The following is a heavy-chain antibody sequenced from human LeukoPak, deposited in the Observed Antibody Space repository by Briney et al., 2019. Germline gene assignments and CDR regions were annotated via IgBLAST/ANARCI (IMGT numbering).Heavy chain of an antibody. J-gene: IGHJ4*02. CDR1: GFTFSSYA. V-gene: IGHV3-21*01. D-gene: IGHD5-24*01. CDR2: ISSSSSYI. CDR3: AREMKDGIDY. Sequence: AGGSLRLSCAASGFTFSSYAMSWVRQAPGKGLEWVSSISSSSSYIYYADSVKGRFTISRDNAKNSLYLQMNSLRAEDTAVYYCAREMKDGIDYWGQGTLVTVSS.